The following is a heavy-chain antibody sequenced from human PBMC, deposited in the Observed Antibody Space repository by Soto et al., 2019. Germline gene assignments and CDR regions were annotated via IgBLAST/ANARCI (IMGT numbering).Heavy chain of an antibody. CDR2: IIPIFGTA. J-gene: IGHJ5*02. V-gene: IGHV1-69*12. Sequence: QVQLVQSGAEVKKPGSSVKVSCKASGGTFSSYAISWVRQSPGQGLEWMGGIIPIFGTANYAQKFQGRVTITADESTSTAYMERSSLRSEDTAVYYCARVRGYCSGGSCYQTDGFDPWGQGTLVTVSS. CDR1: GGTFSSYA. D-gene: IGHD2-15*01. CDR3: ARVRGYCSGGSCYQTDGFDP.